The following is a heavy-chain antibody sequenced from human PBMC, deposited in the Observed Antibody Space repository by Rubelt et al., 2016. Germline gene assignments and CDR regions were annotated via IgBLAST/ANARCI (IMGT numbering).Heavy chain of an antibody. V-gene: IGHV4-34*01. Sequence: QVQLQQWGAGLLKPSETLSLTCAVYGGSFSGYYWSWIRQPPGKGLEWIGEINHSGSTNYNPSLKSRFTKSLDPSKNQFSLKLSSVTAADTAVYYCARAKGARAFDIWGQGTMVTVSS. J-gene: IGHJ3*02. CDR1: GGSFSGYY. D-gene: IGHD1-26*01. CDR3: ARAKGARAFDI. CDR2: INHSGST.